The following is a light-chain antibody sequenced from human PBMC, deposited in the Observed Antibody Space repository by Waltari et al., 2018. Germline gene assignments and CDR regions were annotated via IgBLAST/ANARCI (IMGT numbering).Light chain of an antibody. Sequence: QTVLTQDPSLSVSPGGTVTLTCALSSGPVSSTSSTSWYQQTPGLPPRTLVYKGNGRSSGVPDRFSGSILGNKAALTITGAQADDESDYYCSMYMGSGIWVFGGGTKLTVL. V-gene: IGLV8-61*01. CDR3: SMYMGSGIWV. J-gene: IGLJ3*02. CDR2: KGN. CDR1: SGPVSSTSS.